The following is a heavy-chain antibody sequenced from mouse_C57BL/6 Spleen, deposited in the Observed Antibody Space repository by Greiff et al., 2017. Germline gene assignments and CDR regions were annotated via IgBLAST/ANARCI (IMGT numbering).Heavy chain of an antibody. Sequence: VKLMESGAELVRPGTSVKVSCKASGYAFTNYLIEWVKQRPGQGLEWIGVINPGSGGTNYNEKFKGKATLTADKSSSTAYMQLSSLTSEDSAVYFCARSGYGSLYFDYWGQGTTLTVSS. CDR3: ARSGYGSLYFDY. V-gene: IGHV1-54*01. CDR1: GYAFTNYL. J-gene: IGHJ2*01. D-gene: IGHD1-1*01. CDR2: INPGSGGT.